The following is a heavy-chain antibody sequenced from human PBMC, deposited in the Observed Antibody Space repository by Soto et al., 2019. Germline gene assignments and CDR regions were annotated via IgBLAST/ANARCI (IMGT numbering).Heavy chain of an antibody. Sequence: EVQLLESGGGLVQPGGSLRLSCAASGFTFSSYAMSWVRQAPGKGLEWISYISTSGSTIYYADSVKGRFTISRDNAKNSLYLQMNSLRAEDTAVYYCARELAAAGSFDYWGQGTLVTVSS. CDR2: ISTSGSTI. D-gene: IGHD6-13*01. CDR1: GFTFSSYA. V-gene: IGHV3-48*03. CDR3: ARELAAAGSFDY. J-gene: IGHJ4*02.